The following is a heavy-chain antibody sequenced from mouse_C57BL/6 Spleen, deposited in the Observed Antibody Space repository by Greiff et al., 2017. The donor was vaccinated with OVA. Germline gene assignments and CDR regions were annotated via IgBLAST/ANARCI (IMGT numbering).Heavy chain of an antibody. D-gene: IGHD1-1*01. J-gene: IGHJ2*01. CDR3: ARFYYGSSYHFDY. CDR2: IYPSDSET. CDR1: GYTFTSYW. Sequence: QVQLQQSGAELVRPGSSVKLSCKASGYTFTSYWMDWVKQRPGQGLEWIGNIYPSDSETHYNQKFKDKATLTVDKSSSTAYMQLSSLTSEDSAVYYCARFYYGSSYHFDYWGQGTTLTVSS. V-gene: IGHV1-61*01.